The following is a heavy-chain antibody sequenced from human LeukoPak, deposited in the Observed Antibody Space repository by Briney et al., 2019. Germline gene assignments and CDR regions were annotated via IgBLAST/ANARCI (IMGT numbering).Heavy chain of an antibody. V-gene: IGHV1-69*06. CDR1: GGTFISYA. J-gene: IGHJ4*02. Sequence: ASVKVSCKASGGTFISYAISWVRQAPGQGGEWMGGIIPIFGTANYAQKFQGRVTITADKSTSTAYMELSSLRSEDTAVYYCAMGDYVWGSYRRHFDYWGQGTLVTVSS. CDR3: AMGDYVWGSYRRHFDY. CDR2: IIPIFGTA. D-gene: IGHD3-16*02.